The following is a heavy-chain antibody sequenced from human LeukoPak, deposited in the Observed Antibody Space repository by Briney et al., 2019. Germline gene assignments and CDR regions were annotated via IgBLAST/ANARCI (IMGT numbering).Heavy chain of an antibody. V-gene: IGHV4-30-4*01. CDR2: IYYSGST. D-gene: IGHD4-17*01. CDR3: ARGNGDYGDYGDY. J-gene: IGHJ4*02. CDR1: GGSISSGDYY. Sequence: SETLSLTCTVSGGSISSGDYYWSWIRQPPGKGLEWIGYIYYSGSTYYNPSLKSRVTISVDTSKNQFSLKLSSVTAADTAVYYCARGNGDYGDYGDYWGQGTLVTVSS.